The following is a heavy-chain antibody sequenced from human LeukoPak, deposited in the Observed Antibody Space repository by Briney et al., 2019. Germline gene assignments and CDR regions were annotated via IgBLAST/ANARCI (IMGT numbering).Heavy chain of an antibody. D-gene: IGHD6-13*01. CDR3: AGYSSSSFDY. CDR2: IYHSGST. J-gene: IGHJ4*02. Sequence: SETLSPTCTVSGYSISSGYYWGWIRQPPGKGLEWIGSIYHSGSTYYNPSLKSRVTISVDTSKNQFSLKLSSVTAADTAVYYCAGYSSSSFDYWGQGTLVTVSS. V-gene: IGHV4-38-2*02. CDR1: GYSISSGYY.